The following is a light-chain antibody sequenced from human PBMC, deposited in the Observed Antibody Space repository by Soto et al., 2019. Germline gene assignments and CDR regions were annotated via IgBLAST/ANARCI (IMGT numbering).Light chain of an antibody. J-gene: IGKJ3*01. CDR1: QSVSSY. V-gene: IGKV3-11*01. Sequence: EIVLTQFPATLSLSPGDGATLSCRASQSVSSYLAWYQQKRGQAPRLLIYDSSNRATGIPARFSGSGSGTDFSLIISSLEPEDFATYFCQQLNTFPPFFTFGPGTKVDIK. CDR2: DSS. CDR3: QQLNTFPPFFT.